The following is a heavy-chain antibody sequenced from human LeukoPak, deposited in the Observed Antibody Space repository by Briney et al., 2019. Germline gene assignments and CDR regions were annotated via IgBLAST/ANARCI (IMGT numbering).Heavy chain of an antibody. CDR3: ARHYCSGGSCYSLKARGYFDY. Sequence: SQTLSLTCAVYGGSFSGYYWSWIRQPPGKGLEWIGEINHSGSTNYNPSLKSRVTISVDTSKNQFSLKLSSVTAADTAVYYCARHYCSGGSCYSLKARGYFDYWGQGTLVTVSS. V-gene: IGHV4-34*01. CDR2: INHSGST. D-gene: IGHD2-15*01. CDR1: GGSFSGYY. J-gene: IGHJ4*02.